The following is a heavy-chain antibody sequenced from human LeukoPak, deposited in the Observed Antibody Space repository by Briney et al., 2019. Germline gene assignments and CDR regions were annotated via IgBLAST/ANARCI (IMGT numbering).Heavy chain of an antibody. J-gene: IGHJ3*02. CDR1: GGSISSYY. CDR2: IYYSGST. CDR3: ARVTPDLWFGESKDAFDI. V-gene: IGHV4-59*08. D-gene: IGHD3-10*01. Sequence: SETLSLTCTVSGGSISSYYWSWIRQPPGKGLEWIGYIYYSGSTNYNPSLKSRVTISVDMSKNQFSLKLSSVTAADTAVYYCARVTPDLWFGESKDAFDIWGQGTMVTVSS.